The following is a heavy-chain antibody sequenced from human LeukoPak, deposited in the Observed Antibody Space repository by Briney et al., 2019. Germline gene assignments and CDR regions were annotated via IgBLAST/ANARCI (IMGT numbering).Heavy chain of an antibody. V-gene: IGHV3-23*01. CDR3: ARSTAYSYAKNFDC. CDR1: GFTFSSYW. J-gene: IGHJ4*02. D-gene: IGHD5-18*01. Sequence: PGGSLRLSCAASGFTFSSYWMSWVRQAPGKGLEWVSGISGSGGSTYYADSVKGRFTISRDNSKNTLYLQMNSLRAEDTAVYYCARSTAYSYAKNFDCWGQGTLVTVSS. CDR2: ISGSGGST.